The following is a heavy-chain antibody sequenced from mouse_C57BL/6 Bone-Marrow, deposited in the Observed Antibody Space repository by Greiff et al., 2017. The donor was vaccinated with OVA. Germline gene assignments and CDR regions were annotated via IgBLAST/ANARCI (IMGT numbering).Heavy chain of an antibody. CDR2: IDPSDSYT. D-gene: IGHD2-4*01. CDR3: AGGDYDGGYAMDY. V-gene: IGHV1-69*01. J-gene: IGHJ4*01. CDR1: GYTFTSYW. Sequence: QVQLQQSGAELVMPGASVKLSCKASGYTFTSYWMHWVKQRPGQGLEWIGEIDPSDSYTNYNQKFKGKSTLTVDKSSSTAYMQLSSLTSEDSAVYYCAGGDYDGGYAMDYWGQGTSVTVSS.